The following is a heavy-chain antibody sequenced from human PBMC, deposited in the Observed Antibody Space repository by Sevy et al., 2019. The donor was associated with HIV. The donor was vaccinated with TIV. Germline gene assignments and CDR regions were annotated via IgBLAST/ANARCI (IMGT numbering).Heavy chain of an antibody. V-gene: IGHV3-48*03. CDR3: TRNGGAFDNGFDP. CDR1: GFTFSSYD. D-gene: IGHD2-8*01. Sequence: GGSLRLSCTACGFTFSSYDMNWVRQAPGKGLEWVSKVSSSGSSIYYADSVKGRFTISRDNAKNSLNLQMNSLRAEDTAVYYCTRNGGAFDNGFDPWGQGTLVNVSS. CDR2: VSSSGSSI. J-gene: IGHJ5*02.